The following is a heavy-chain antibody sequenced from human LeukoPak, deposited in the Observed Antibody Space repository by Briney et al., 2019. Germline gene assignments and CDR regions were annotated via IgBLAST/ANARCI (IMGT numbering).Heavy chain of an antibody. D-gene: IGHD3-22*01. J-gene: IGHJ6*02. CDR3: ARARPWDSSRSYYFGMDV. CDR1: VFTFSSYA. CDR2: IPGSGGAT. V-gene: IGHV3-23*01. Sequence: GWSLRLSCASSVFTFSSYAIRWVRQAPGTGLEWVSSIPGSGGATYYADSVRGRFSISRDSSKNTVYLQMNSLRDEDTAVYYCARARPWDSSRSYYFGMDVWGHGTTVTVSS.